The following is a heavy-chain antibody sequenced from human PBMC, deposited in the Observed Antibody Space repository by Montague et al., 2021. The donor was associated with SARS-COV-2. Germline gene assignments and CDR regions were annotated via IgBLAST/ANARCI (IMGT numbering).Heavy chain of an antibody. J-gene: IGHJ5*02. D-gene: IGHD1-26*01. CDR2: ISYDGSYK. CDR3: ARDSGCSFDP. CDR1: GFTFSSFA. Sequence: SLRLSCAASGFTFSSFAMHWVRQAPGKGLEWVALISYDGSYKYYADSVKGRFTISRDNSKNMLYLQMNSLRAEDTAVYYCARDSGCSFDPWGQGTLVTVSS. V-gene: IGHV3-30*04.